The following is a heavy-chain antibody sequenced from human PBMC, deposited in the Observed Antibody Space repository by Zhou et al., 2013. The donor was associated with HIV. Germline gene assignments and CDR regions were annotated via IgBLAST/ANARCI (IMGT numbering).Heavy chain of an antibody. Sequence: QVQLQESGPGLVKPSETLSLTCTVSGGSITSHYWSWIRQPPGKGLEWIGYIYYSGSTNYNPSLKSRVTISVDKSKNQFSLKLSSVTAADTAVYYCASETPGGYLLGGVFDYWGQGTLVTVSS. V-gene: IGHV4-59*11. CDR2: IYYSGST. D-gene: IGHD5-12*01. CDR1: GGSITSHY. CDR3: ASETPGGYLLGGVFDY. J-gene: IGHJ4*02.